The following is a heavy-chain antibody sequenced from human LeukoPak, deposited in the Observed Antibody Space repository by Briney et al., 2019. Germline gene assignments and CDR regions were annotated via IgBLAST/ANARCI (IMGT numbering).Heavy chain of an antibody. J-gene: IGHJ4*02. CDR1: GGTLSSYA. Sequence: SVKVSCKAPGGTLSSYAISWVRQAPGQGLEWMGGIIPIFGTANYAQKFQGRVTITADESTSTAYMELSSLRSEDTAVYYCARSGNRIAAAGTDYFDYWGQGTLVTVSS. V-gene: IGHV1-69*13. CDR3: ARSGNRIAAAGTDYFDY. D-gene: IGHD6-13*01. CDR2: IIPIFGTA.